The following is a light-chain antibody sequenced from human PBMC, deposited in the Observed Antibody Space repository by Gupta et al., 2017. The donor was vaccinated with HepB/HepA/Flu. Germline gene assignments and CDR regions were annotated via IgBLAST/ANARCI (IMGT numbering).Light chain of an antibody. CDR2: MNN. CDR3: AGWDDSLNGWV. J-gene: IGLJ2*01. CDR1: SSNIGSNS. V-gene: IGLV1-44*01. Sequence: QSVLTQPPSASGTPGQRVTISCSGSSSNIGSNSVNWYQHLPGTAPKLLIDMNNQRPSGVPDRFAGSKSGTSASLAISGLQSEDEAEDDCAGWDDSLNGWVFGGGTKLTVL.